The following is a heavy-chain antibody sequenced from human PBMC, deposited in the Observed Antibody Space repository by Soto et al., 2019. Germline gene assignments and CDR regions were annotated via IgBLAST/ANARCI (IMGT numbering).Heavy chain of an antibody. Sequence: GGSLRLSCSASGFTFSSYWMHWVRQAPGKGLVWVSRINSDGSSTWYADSVKGRFTISRDNAKNTLFLQMNSLRAEDTAVYYCTTLYGISDYWGQGTLVTVSS. D-gene: IGHD4-17*01. CDR1: GFTFSSYW. CDR3: TTLYGISDY. V-gene: IGHV3-74*01. CDR2: INSDGSST. J-gene: IGHJ4*02.